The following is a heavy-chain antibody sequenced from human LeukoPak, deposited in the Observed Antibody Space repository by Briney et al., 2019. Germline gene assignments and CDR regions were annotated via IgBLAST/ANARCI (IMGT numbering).Heavy chain of an antibody. CDR3: ARVRSDYSSSSPPDY. V-gene: IGHV3-74*01. CDR1: GFTFSTYW. Sequence: GGSLRLSCAASGFTFSTYWMHWVRQAPGKGLVWVSRIDNGGSTTLYADSVRGRFIISRDNAKNTLHLQMNSLRPEDTAIYYCARVRSDYSSSSPPDYWGQGTPVTVSS. CDR2: IDNGGSTT. J-gene: IGHJ4*02. D-gene: IGHD6-6*01.